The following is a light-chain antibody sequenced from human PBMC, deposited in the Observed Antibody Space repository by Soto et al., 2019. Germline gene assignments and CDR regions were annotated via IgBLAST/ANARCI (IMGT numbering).Light chain of an antibody. CDR2: GAS. CDR3: QQYNNWPRT. CDR1: QNIRTN. Sequence: DIVITQSPATLSVSQGERATLSCRASQNIRTNLAWYQHKPGRAPRLLIYGASTGATGIPARFSGSGSGTEFTLTISSXQSEDFAAYYCQQYNNWPRTFGQGTKVDIK. V-gene: IGKV3-15*01. J-gene: IGKJ1*01.